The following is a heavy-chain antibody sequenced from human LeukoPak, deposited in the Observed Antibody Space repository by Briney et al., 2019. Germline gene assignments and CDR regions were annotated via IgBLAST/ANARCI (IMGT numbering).Heavy chain of an antibody. D-gene: IGHD4-17*01. Sequence: GGSLRLSCSASGFAFSGFAMGWVRQAPGKGLEWVSSISGSGGNTYYADSVEGRFTVSRDNSKNTLYLQMNSLRAEDTASYYCARGRGGDYVPSRFDYWGQGTLVTVSS. CDR2: ISGSGGNT. CDR1: GFAFSGFA. CDR3: ARGRGGDYVPSRFDY. V-gene: IGHV3-23*01. J-gene: IGHJ4*02.